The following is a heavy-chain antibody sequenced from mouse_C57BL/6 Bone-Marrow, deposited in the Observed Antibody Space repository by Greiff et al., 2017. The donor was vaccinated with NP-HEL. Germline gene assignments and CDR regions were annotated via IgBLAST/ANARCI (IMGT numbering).Heavy chain of an antibody. V-gene: IGHV1-75*01. CDR1: GYTFTDYY. J-gene: IGHJ2*01. Sequence: VQRVESGPELVKPGASVKISCKASGYTFTDYYINWVKQRPGQGLEWIGWIFPGSGSTYYNEKFKGKATLTVDKSSSTAYMLLSSLTSEDSAVYFCARRGYGSLYYFDDWGQGTTLTVSS. D-gene: IGHD1-1*01. CDR2: IFPGSGST. CDR3: ARRGYGSLYYFDD.